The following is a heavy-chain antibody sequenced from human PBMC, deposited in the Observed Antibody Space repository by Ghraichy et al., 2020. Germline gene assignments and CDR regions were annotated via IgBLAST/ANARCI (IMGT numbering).Heavy chain of an antibody. CDR1: GGSFSGYY. D-gene: IGHD3/OR15-3a*01. J-gene: IGHJ4*02. Sequence: SETLSLTCAVSGGSFSGYYWNFIRQPPGQGLEWIGEINHSGSTNSNPSLKSRVIISVDTSKSQFSLRLSSVTAAYTAVYYCARGTSSWFWTPPGEYYFDYWGQGSLVTVSS. CDR3: ARGTSSWFWTPPGEYYFDY. CDR2: INHSGST. V-gene: IGHV4-34*01.